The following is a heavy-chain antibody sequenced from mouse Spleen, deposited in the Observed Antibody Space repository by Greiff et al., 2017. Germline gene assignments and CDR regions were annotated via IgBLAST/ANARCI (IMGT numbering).Heavy chain of an antibody. Sequence: VQLQQSGAELVRPGASVKLSCTASGFNIKDDYMHWVKQRPEQGLEWIGWIDPENGDTEYASKFQGKATITADTSSNTAYLQLSSLTSEDTAVYYCTTNGNYVFAYWDQGTLVTVSA. CDR3: TTNGNYVFAY. D-gene: IGHD2-1*01. CDR2: IDPENGDT. V-gene: IGHV14-4*01. J-gene: IGHJ3*01. CDR1: GFNIKDDY.